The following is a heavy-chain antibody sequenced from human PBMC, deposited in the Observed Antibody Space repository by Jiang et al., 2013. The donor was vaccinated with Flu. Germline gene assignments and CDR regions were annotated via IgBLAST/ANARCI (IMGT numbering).Heavy chain of an antibody. J-gene: IGHJ4*02. CDR2: IYYSGST. D-gene: IGHD5-18*01. CDR1: GGSISSSSYY. V-gene: IGHV4-39*01. Sequence: LLKPSETLSLTCTVSGGSISSSSYYWGWIRQPPGKGLEWIGSIYYSGSTYYNPSLKSRVTISVDTSKNQFSLKLSSVTAADTAVYYCARHGSPIKYSYGLDYWGQGTLVTVSS. CDR3: ARHGSPIKYSYGLDY.